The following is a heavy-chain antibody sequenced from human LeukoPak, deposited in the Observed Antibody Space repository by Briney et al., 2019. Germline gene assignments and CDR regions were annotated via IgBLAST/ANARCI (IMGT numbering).Heavy chain of an antibody. V-gene: IGHV3-66*01. D-gene: IGHD3-10*01. CDR1: GFTVSSNF. J-gene: IGHJ4*02. CDR3: ARGGDSLHY. CDR2: IYSGGST. Sequence: AGGSLRLSCAASGFTVSSNFMTWVRQAPGQGLEWVSVIYSGGSTYYADSVKDRFTISRDNSKNMLYLPMNSLRAEDTAVYYCARGGDSLHYWGQGTLVTVSS.